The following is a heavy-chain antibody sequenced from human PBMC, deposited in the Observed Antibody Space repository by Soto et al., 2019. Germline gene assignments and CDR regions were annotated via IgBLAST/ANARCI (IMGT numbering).Heavy chain of an antibody. CDR3: ARDKLDTAMVTSWFDP. CDR2: INAGNGNT. D-gene: IGHD5-18*01. J-gene: IGHJ5*02. CDR1: GYTFTSYA. V-gene: IGHV1-3*01. Sequence: ASVKVSCKASGYTFTSYAMHWVRQAPGQRLEWMGWINAGNGNTKYSQKFQGRVTITRDTSASTAYMELSSLRSEDTAVYYCARDKLDTAMVTSWFDPWGQGTLVTVSS.